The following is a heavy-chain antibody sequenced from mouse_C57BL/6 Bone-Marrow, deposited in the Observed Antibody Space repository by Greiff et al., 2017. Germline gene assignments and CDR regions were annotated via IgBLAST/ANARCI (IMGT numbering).Heavy chain of an antibody. CDR3: ARVRLPYYFDY. D-gene: IGHD2-2*01. V-gene: IGHV1-26*01. CDR2: INPNNGGT. CDR1: GYTFTDYY. Sequence: VQLQQSGPELVKPGASVKISCKASGYTFTDYYMNWVKQSHGKSLEWIGDINPNNGGTSYNQKIKGKATLTVDKSSSTAYMELRSLTSEDSAVYYCARVRLPYYFDYWGQGTTLTVSS. J-gene: IGHJ2*01.